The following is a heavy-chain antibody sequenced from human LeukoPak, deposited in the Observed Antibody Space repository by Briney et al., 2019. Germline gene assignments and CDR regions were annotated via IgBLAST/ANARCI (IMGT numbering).Heavy chain of an antibody. J-gene: IGHJ5*01. CDR3: AKETGGIEGSYNWFDS. D-gene: IGHD3-10*01. CDR1: GFTFSSYG. Sequence: GGSLRLSCAASGFTFSSYGMHWVRQAPGKGLEWVAVIWYDGSNEYYADSVKGRFTVSRDNSKNTLYLQMNSLSAEDTAVYYCAKETGGIEGSYNWFDSWGQGTLVTVSS. CDR2: IWYDGSNE. V-gene: IGHV3-33*06.